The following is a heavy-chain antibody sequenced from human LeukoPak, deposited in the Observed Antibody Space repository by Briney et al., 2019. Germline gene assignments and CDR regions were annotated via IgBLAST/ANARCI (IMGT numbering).Heavy chain of an antibody. D-gene: IGHD1-26*01. CDR3: ARISLGAIWGYYYGMDV. CDR2: IIPIFDTA. V-gene: IGHV1-69*13. Sequence: SVKVSCKASGGTFNSYSISWVRQAPGQGLEWMGGIIPIFDTADYAQKFQGRVTITADESTSTAYMELSSLRSEDTAVFYCARISLGAIWGYYYGMDVWGQGTTVTVSS. CDR1: GGTFNSYS. J-gene: IGHJ6*02.